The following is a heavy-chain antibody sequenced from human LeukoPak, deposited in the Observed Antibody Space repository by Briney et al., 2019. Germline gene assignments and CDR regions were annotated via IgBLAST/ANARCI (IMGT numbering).Heavy chain of an antibody. CDR2: IKQDGSEK. V-gene: IGHV3-7*01. CDR3: ARVGRDYGDYVGYYYYYMDV. D-gene: IGHD4-17*01. J-gene: IGHJ6*03. Sequence: GGSLRLSCAASGFTFSSYAMSWVRQAPGKGLEWVANIKQDGSEKYYVDSVKGRFTISRDNAKNSLYLQMNSLRAEDTAVYYCARVGRDYGDYVGYYYYYMDVWGKGTTVTISS. CDR1: GFTFSSYA.